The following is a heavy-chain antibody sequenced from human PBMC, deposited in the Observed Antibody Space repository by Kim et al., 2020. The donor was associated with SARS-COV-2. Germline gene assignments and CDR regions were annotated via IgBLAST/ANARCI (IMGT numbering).Heavy chain of an antibody. J-gene: IGHJ3*01. V-gene: IGHV3-30*04. CDR1: GFTFSDFA. D-gene: IGHD2-2*01. CDR2: ISDDPNNK. CDR3: ARGGFSSTWSIGEAFDL. Sequence: GGSLRLSCAASGFTFSDFAFHWVRQAPGKGLEWVAVISDDPNNKYDAESVKGRFTISRDNSKSTLYLEMNSLRGDDTAAYYCARGGFSSTWSIGEAFDLWGQGTMVTVSS.